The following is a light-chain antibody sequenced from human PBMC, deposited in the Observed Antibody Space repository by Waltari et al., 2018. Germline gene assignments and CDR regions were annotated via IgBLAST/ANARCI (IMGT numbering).Light chain of an antibody. Sequence: DIEMTQSPSSLSASVGESVTITCRASQTNREYLNWYQQKPGKAPKLLIYGASSLQSGVPLKFKCNGSGTDFHFSLTRPQPEDSATYYWQQSYTFGGGTKVEIK. V-gene: IGKV1-39*01. CDR3: QQSYT. CDR2: GAS. J-gene: IGKJ4*01. CDR1: QTNREY.